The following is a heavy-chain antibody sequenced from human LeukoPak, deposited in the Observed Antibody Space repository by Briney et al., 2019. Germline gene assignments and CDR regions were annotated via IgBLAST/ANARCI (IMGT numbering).Heavy chain of an antibody. CDR3: ARGSIVATIDNDAFDI. D-gene: IGHD5-12*01. V-gene: IGHV1-69*05. Sequence: SVKVSCKASGGTFSSYAISWLRQAPGQALEWRGGIIPIFGTANYAQKFQGRVTITTDESTSTAYMELSSLRSEDTAVYYCARGSIVATIDNDAFDIWGQGTMVTVSS. J-gene: IGHJ3*02. CDR1: GGTFSSYA. CDR2: IIPIFGTA.